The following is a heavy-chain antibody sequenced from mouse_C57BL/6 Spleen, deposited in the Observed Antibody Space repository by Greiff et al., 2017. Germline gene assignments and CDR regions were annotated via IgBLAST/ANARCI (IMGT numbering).Heavy chain of an antibody. D-gene: IGHD3-2*01. CDR3: ARDRGFAY. J-gene: IGHJ3*01. CDR1: GFTFSSYG. CDR2: ISSGGSYT. V-gene: IGHV5-6*02. Sequence: DVMLVESGGDLVKPGGSLKLSCAASGFTFSSYGMSWVRQTPDKRLEWVATISSGGSYTYYPDSVKGRFTISRDNAKNTLYLQMSSLKSEDTAMYYCARDRGFAYWGQGTLVTVSA.